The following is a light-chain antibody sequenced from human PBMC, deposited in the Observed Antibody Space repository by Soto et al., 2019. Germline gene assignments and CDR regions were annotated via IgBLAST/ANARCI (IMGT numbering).Light chain of an antibody. Sequence: QTVVTQPPSASGTPGQTVTISCSGRFSNIGSNFIYWYQQLPGTAPKLLIYRNNERPSGVPDRLSASKSGTSASLAISGLRSEDEADYHCAAWDDSRSGVVFGGGTKLTVL. CDR2: RNN. CDR1: FSNIGSNF. CDR3: AAWDDSRSGVV. V-gene: IGLV1-47*01. J-gene: IGLJ3*02.